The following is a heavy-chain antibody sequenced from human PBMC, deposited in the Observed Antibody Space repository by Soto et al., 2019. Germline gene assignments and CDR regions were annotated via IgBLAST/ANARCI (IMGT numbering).Heavy chain of an antibody. CDR1: GFTFSSYS. Sequence: GESLKISCAASGFTFSSYSTNWVRQAPGKGLEWVSSISSSSGYIYYADSVKGRFTISRDNAKNSLYLQINSLRAEDTAVYYCARDRSPLYCSGGSCPNAYDIWGQGTMVTVSS. D-gene: IGHD2-15*01. V-gene: IGHV3-21*01. J-gene: IGHJ3*02. CDR2: ISSSSGYI. CDR3: ARDRSPLYCSGGSCPNAYDI.